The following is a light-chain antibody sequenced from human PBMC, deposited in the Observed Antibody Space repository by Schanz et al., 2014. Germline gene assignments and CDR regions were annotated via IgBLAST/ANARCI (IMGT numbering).Light chain of an antibody. J-gene: IGLJ2*01. CDR3: QSYDTSLSGRI. Sequence: QSALTQPASVSGSPGQSITISCTGTSSDVGGYNYVSWYQQHPGKAPKLMIYDVNKRPSGVPDRFSGSKSGTSASLAVTGLQTEDEAHYYCQSYDTSLSGRIFGGGTKLTVL. CDR2: DVN. V-gene: IGLV2-8*01. CDR1: SSDVGGYNY.